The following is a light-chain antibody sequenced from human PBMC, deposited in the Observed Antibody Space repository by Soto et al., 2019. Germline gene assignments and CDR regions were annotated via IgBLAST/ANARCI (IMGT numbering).Light chain of an antibody. V-gene: IGLV2-8*01. Sequence: QSALTQPPSASGTPGQSVTISCTGSSSNVGGYNYVSWYQQPPGKAPKLMIYEVSKRPSGVPGRLAGTNSGTTASLTVSGLQAEDEADYCCSSYGGSNGVVFGGGTKLTVL. J-gene: IGLJ2*01. CDR1: SSNVGGYNY. CDR3: SSYGGSNGVV. CDR2: EVS.